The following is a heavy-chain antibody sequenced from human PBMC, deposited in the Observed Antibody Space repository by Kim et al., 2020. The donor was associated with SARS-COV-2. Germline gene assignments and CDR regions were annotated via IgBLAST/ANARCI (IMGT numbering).Heavy chain of an antibody. CDR3: ARRVYYYGSGSYSYYFDY. D-gene: IGHD3-10*01. Sequence: KRRVTISLDTSKNQFSLKLSSVTAADTAVYYCARRVYYYGSGSYSYYFDYWGQGTLVTVSS. J-gene: IGHJ4*02. V-gene: IGHV4-39*01.